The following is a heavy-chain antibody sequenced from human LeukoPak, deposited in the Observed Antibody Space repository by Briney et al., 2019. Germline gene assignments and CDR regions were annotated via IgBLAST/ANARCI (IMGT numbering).Heavy chain of an antibody. CDR2: ISGSGSSS. D-gene: IGHD5/OR15-5a*01. CDR1: GFTFSSYA. V-gene: IGHV3-23*01. J-gene: IGHJ6*03. CDR3: ARVPSVYYYYMDV. Sequence: PGGSLRLSCAASGFTFSSYAMSWVRQAPGKGLEYISAISGSGSSSYNAGSVKGRVTISRDNSKNTLSLQMNSLTVEDTAVYYCARVPSVYYYYMDVWGKGTTVTVSS.